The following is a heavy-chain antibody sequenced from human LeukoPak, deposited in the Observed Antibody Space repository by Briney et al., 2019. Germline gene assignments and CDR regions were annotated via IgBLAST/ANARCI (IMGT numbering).Heavy chain of an antibody. CDR3: ARVQTINWFDP. CDR1: GFTFSDYY. Sequence: GGSRRLSCAASGFTFSDYYMSWIRKAPGKGLEWVSYISSSGSTIYYADSVKGRFTISRDNAKNSLYLQMNSLRAEDTAVYYCARVQTINWFDPWGQGTLVTVSS. CDR2: ISSSGSTI. J-gene: IGHJ5*02. D-gene: IGHD5-24*01. V-gene: IGHV3-11*01.